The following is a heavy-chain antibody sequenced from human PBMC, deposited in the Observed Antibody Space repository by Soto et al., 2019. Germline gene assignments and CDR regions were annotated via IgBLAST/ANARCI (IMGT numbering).Heavy chain of an antibody. CDR3: AHSPLIAVASDYYYGMDV. Sequence: SGPTLVNPTQSLTLTCTFSGFSLSSSGVGVGWIRQPPGKALEWLALIYWNDDKRYSPSLKCRLTITKDTSKNQVVLTMTNMDPVDTATYYCAHSPLIAVASDYYYGMDVWGQGTTVTVSS. CDR2: IYWNDDK. V-gene: IGHV2-5*01. D-gene: IGHD6-19*01. CDR1: GFSLSSSGVG. J-gene: IGHJ6*02.